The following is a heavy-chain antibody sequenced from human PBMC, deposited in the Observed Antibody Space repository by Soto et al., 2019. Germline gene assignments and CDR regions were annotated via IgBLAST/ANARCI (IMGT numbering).Heavy chain of an antibody. D-gene: IGHD3-10*01. CDR1: GYTFTSYG. J-gene: IGHJ5*02. Sequence: QVQLVQSGAEVKKPGASVKVSCKASGYTFTSYGISWVRQAPGQGLEWMGWISAYNGNTNYAQKLQGRVTMTTDTSTSTAYMGLRSLRSDDTAVYYCARDRWYYGSGNPPVNWFDPWGQGTLVTVSS. CDR3: ARDRWYYGSGNPPVNWFDP. CDR2: ISAYNGNT. V-gene: IGHV1-18*04.